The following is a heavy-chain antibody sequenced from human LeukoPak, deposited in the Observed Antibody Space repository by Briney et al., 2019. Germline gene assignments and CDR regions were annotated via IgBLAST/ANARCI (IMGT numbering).Heavy chain of an antibody. Sequence: ASVKVSCKASGYTFTSYGISWVRQAPGQGLEWMGWISAYNGNTNYAQKLQGRVTMTTDTSTSTAYVELRSLRSDDTAVYYCARDERWSSSWGTFDYWGQGTLVTVSS. J-gene: IGHJ4*02. D-gene: IGHD6-13*01. V-gene: IGHV1-18*01. CDR2: ISAYNGNT. CDR3: ARDERWSSSWGTFDY. CDR1: GYTFTSYG.